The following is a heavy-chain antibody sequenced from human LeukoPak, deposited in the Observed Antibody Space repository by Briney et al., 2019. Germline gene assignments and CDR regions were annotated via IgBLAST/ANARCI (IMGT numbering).Heavy chain of an antibody. CDR1: SGSISSSSYY. V-gene: IGHV4-39*01. J-gene: IGHJ5*02. D-gene: IGHD3-9*01. CDR2: IYYSGST. CDR3: ARQVLTYYDIFTGYPRGGFDP. Sequence: PSETLSLTCTVSSGSISSSSYYWGWIRQPPGKGLEWIGSIYYSGSTYYNPSLKSRVTISVDTSKNQFSLKLSSVTAADTAVYYCARQVLTYYDIFTGYPRGGFDPWGQGTLVTVSS.